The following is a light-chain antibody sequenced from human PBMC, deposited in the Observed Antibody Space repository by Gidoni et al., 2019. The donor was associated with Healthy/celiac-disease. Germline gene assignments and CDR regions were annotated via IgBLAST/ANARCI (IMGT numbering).Light chain of an antibody. CDR1: QDISNY. V-gene: IGKV1-33*01. CDR3: QQYDNLLS. CDR2: DAS. J-gene: IGKJ2*03. Sequence: DIQMTQSPSSLSASVGDRVTITCQASQDISNYLNWYQQKPGKAPKLRIYDASNLETGVPSRFSGSGSGTDFTFTISSLQPEDIATYYCQQYDNLLSFGQGTKLEIK.